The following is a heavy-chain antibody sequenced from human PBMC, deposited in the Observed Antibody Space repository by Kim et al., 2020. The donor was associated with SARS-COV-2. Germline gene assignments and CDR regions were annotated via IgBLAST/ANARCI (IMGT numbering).Heavy chain of an antibody. V-gene: IGHV3-48*02. D-gene: IGHD6-13*01. J-gene: IGHJ4*02. CDR3: ARLYSTGWYYFDS. Sequence: YYADSLKGRRSISRDNAKNSLYLQMNSLRDEDTAVYYCARLYSTGWYYFDSWGQGTLVTVSS.